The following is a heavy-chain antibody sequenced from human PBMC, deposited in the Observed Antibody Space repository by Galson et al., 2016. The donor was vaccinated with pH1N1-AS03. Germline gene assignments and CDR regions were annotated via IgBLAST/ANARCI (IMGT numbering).Heavy chain of an antibody. V-gene: IGHV1-18*01. CDR1: GYTYTSVG. Sequence: SVKVSCKASGYTYTSVGISWVRQAPGQGLEWVGWIRTANGETHYAQNFQGRVTMTSDTSTDTVYMELTRLLSDDTAVYYCATDNWNSFDPWGPGTLVTVSS. J-gene: IGHJ5*02. CDR2: IRTANGET. CDR3: ATDNWNSFDP. D-gene: IGHD1-1*01.